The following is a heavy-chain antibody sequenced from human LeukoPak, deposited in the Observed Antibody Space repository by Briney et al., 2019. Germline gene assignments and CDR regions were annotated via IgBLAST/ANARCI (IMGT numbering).Heavy chain of an antibody. D-gene: IGHD3-3*01. Sequence: SETLSLTCTVSGGSISSSSYYWGWIRQPPGKGLEWIGYIYHSGSTYYNPSLKSRVTISVDRSKNQFSLKLSSVTAADTAVYYCARMHNLKFGVVIIRAGALDIWGQGTMVTVSS. CDR3: ARMHNLKFGVVIIRAGALDI. V-gene: IGHV4-39*07. J-gene: IGHJ3*02. CDR2: IYHSGST. CDR1: GGSISSSSYY.